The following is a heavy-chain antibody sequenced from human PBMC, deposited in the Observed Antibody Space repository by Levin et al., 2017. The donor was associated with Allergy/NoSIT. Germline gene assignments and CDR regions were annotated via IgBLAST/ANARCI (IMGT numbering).Heavy chain of an antibody. CDR2: ITHSGST. Sequence: TSETLSLTCAVYGGSFSDYNWSWIRQPPGKGLQWIGEITHSGSTTYTPSLKSRVTILVDTSKNEISLRLSSATAAATAVYYCARVRVILTGYYRGSQASYYYGMDVWGQGTTVTVSS. V-gene: IGHV4-34*01. CDR1: GGSFSDYN. CDR3: ARVRVILTGYYRGSQASYYYGMDV. D-gene: IGHD3-9*01. J-gene: IGHJ6*02.